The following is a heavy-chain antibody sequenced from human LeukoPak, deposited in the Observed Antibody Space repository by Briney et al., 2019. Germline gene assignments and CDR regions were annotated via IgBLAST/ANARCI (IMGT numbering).Heavy chain of an antibody. V-gene: IGHV3-23*01. CDR1: GFTFSNFN. CDR2: ISDSGGST. Sequence: GESLRLSCAASGFTFSNFNLNWVRQAPGKGLEWVSTISDSGGSTYYADSVKGRFTISRDNSKNTLYLQMNSLRAEDTAIHYCAKVPYSDYGSGRPPFMDVWGQGTTVAVSS. J-gene: IGHJ6*02. CDR3: AKVPYSDYGSGRPPFMDV. D-gene: IGHD3-10*01.